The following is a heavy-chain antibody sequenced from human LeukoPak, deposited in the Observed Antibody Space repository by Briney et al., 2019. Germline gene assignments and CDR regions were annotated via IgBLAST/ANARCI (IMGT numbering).Heavy chain of an antibody. CDR3: AARYSSSSVGY. CDR1: GFTFSDYY. V-gene: IGHV3-11*04. CDR2: ISSSGRTI. D-gene: IGHD6-6*01. J-gene: IGHJ4*02. Sequence: PGGSLRLSCAASGFTFSDYYASWIRQAPEEWREWLSYISSSGRTIYYADSVNGQFTISRDNAKNSLYLQMNSLRAEDTAVYYCAARYSSSSVGYWGQGTLVTVSS.